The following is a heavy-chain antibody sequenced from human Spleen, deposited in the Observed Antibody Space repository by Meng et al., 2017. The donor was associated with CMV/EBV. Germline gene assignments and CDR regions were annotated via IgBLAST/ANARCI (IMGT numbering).Heavy chain of an antibody. Sequence: SVKVSCKASGGTFSSYAISWVRQAPGQGLEWMGGIIPIFGTANYAQQFQGRVTITTDESTSPAYMELSSLRSEDTAVYYCASMGEWFGESRDYYYYGMDVWGQGTTVTVSS. CDR2: IIPIFGTA. V-gene: IGHV1-69*05. J-gene: IGHJ6*02. CDR1: GGTFSSYA. D-gene: IGHD3-10*01. CDR3: ASMGEWFGESRDYYYYGMDV.